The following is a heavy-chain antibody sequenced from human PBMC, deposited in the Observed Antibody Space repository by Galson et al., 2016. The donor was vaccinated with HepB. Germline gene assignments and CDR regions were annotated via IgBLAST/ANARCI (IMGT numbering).Heavy chain of an antibody. D-gene: IGHD5-24*01. CDR3: AKMSRPDY. V-gene: IGHV3-11*01. J-gene: IGHJ4*02. Sequence: SLRLSCAASGFNFNDYYMRWIRQAPGNGLEWVSFISDSGISVYTDSVKGRFTISRDNGNHSLDLEMNSLRAEDKAMYYCAKMSRPDYWGRGTLVTVSS. CDR2: ISDSGISV. CDR1: GFNFNDYY.